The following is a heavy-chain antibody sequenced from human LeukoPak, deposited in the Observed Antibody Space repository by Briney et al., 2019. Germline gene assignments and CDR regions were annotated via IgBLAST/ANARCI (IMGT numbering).Heavy chain of an antibody. CDR3: ARRPPYCSADSCYGGANFDF. J-gene: IGHJ4*02. CDR1: GYTFTSYD. Sequence: ASVKVSCKASGYTFTSYDINWVRQATGQGLEWMGWMNPNSGNTGYAQKFQGRVTMTRNTSITTAYMELNSLRSEDTAVYYCARRPPYCSADSCYGGANFDFWGQGTLVTVSS. D-gene: IGHD2-15*01. V-gene: IGHV1-8*01. CDR2: MNPNSGNT.